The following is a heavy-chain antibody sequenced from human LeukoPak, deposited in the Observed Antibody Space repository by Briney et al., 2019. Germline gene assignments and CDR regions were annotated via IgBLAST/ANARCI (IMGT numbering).Heavy chain of an antibody. CDR1: GVSTSSCSYY. J-gene: IGHJ5*02. CDR2: IYYSGST. V-gene: IGHV4-39*07. Sequence: SETLSLTCTVSGVSTSSCSYYWGWIRQPPGKGLEWTGSIYYSGSTYYNPSLKSRVTISVDTSKNQFSLKLSSVTAAHTAVYYCAREDSSGWYGRWFDPWGQGTLVTVSS. D-gene: IGHD6-19*01. CDR3: AREDSSGWYGRWFDP.